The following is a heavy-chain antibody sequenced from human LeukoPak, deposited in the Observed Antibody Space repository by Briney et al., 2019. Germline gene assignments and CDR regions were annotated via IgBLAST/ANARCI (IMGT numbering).Heavy chain of an antibody. CDR1: GYSISSGYY. D-gene: IGHD5-12*01. Sequence: SETLSLTCTVSGYSISSGYYWGWIRQPPGKGLEWIGSIYHSGSTYYNPSLKSRVTISLDTSRNQFSLKLNSVTAADTAVYYCARDIGHSGPTGVYYYYYMDVWGKGTTVTISS. J-gene: IGHJ6*03. V-gene: IGHV4-38-2*02. CDR2: IYHSGST. CDR3: ARDIGHSGPTGVYYYYYMDV.